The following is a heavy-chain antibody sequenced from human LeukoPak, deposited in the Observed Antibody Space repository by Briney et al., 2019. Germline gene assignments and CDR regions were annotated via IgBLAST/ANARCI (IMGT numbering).Heavy chain of an antibody. CDR2: INHSGST. CDR3: ARVARSKLNRRYDFDY. V-gene: IGHV4-34*01. J-gene: IGHJ4*02. D-gene: IGHD2/OR15-2a*01. CDR1: GGSFSGYY. Sequence: SETLSLTCAVYGGSFSGYYWSWIRQPPGKGLEWIGEINHSGSTNYNPSLKSRVTISVDTSKNQFSLKLSSVTAADTAVYYCARVARSKLNRRYDFDYWGQGTLATVSS.